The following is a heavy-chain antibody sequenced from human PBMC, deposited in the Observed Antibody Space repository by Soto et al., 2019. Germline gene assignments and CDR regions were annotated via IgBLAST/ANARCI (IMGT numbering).Heavy chain of an antibody. V-gene: IGHV1-2*02. CDR1: GYTFTGYY. D-gene: IGHD6-6*01. J-gene: IGHJ4*02. Sequence: ASVNVSCKASGYTFTGYYIHWVRQAPGQGLEWMGWINPNSGGTNYAQKFQGRVTMTRDTSISTAYMELSRLRSDDTAVYYCARDPFEYSSSSRTNPYDYWGQGTLVTVSS. CDR3: ARDPFEYSSSSRTNPYDY. CDR2: INPNSGGT.